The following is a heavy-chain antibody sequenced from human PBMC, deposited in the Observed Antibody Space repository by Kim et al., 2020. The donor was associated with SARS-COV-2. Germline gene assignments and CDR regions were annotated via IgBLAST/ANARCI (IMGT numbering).Heavy chain of an antibody. CDR1: GYTFTSYA. Sequence: ASVKVSCKASGYTFTSYAMHWVRQAPGQRLEWMGWINAGNGNTKYSQKFQGRVTITRDTSASTAYMELSSLRSEDTAVYYCARGGPRFRTTGTMVYGMDVWGQGTTVTVSS. CDR3: ARGGPRFRTTGTMVYGMDV. V-gene: IGHV1-3*01. CDR2: INAGNGNT. J-gene: IGHJ6*02. D-gene: IGHD1-1*01.